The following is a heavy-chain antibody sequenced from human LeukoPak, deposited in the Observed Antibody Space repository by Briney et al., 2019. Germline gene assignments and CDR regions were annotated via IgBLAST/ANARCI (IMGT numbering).Heavy chain of an antibody. Sequence: ASLKVSCKASGYTFTGYFMHWVRQAPGQGLEWMGWINPNSGDANYAQKFQGRVTMTRDTSISTAYMELSRLRSDDTAVYYCARERRAWGEDFWGQGTLVTVSS. D-gene: IGHD3-16*01. CDR3: ARERRAWGEDF. J-gene: IGHJ4*02. CDR2: INPNSGDA. CDR1: GYTFTGYF. V-gene: IGHV1-2*02.